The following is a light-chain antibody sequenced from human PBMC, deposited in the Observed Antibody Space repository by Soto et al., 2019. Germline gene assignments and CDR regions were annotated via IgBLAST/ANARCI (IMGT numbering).Light chain of an antibody. CDR2: DAS. Sequence: EVVLTQSPATLSLSPGERATLSCRASQSVSSNLAWYQQRPGQAPRLLIYDASNRATGIPDRFSGSGSGTDFTLTISSLETEDFAVYYCQQRSIWPPITFGQGTRLEIK. J-gene: IGKJ5*01. CDR1: QSVSSN. V-gene: IGKV3-11*01. CDR3: QQRSIWPPIT.